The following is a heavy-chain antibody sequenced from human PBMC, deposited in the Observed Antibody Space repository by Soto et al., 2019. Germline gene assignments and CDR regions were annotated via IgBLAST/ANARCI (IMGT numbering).Heavy chain of an antibody. Sequence: SETLSLTCTVSGGSISSYYWSWIRQPPGKGLEWIGYIYYSGSTNYNPSPKSRVTISVDTSKNQFSLKLSSVTAADTAVYYCARVGGTRGYSSSWPLDYWGQGTLVTVSS. CDR2: IYYSGST. CDR1: GGSISSYY. D-gene: IGHD6-13*01. CDR3: ARVGGTRGYSSSWPLDY. J-gene: IGHJ4*02. V-gene: IGHV4-59*01.